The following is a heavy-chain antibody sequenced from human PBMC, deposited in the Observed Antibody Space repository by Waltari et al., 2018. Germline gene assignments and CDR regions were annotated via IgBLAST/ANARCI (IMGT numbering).Heavy chain of an antibody. D-gene: IGHD5-12*01. V-gene: IGHV4-39*01. J-gene: IGHJ3*01. CDR3: ATYIGASVGTAAFDV. Sequence: QLQLQESGPGLVKPSETLSLTCAVSGGSITSNRHYWGWIRQPPGQGLEWIGTISYTGATYSSPSLKSRVTISRDTSKNQLSLTLGSVTAADTALYYCATYIGASVGTAAFDVWGQGTMVTVSS. CDR1: GGSITSNRHY. CDR2: ISYTGAT.